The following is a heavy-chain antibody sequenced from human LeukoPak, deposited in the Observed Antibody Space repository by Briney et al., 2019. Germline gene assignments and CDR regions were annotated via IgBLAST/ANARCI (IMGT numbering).Heavy chain of an antibody. CDR1: GGSISSGGYY. D-gene: IGHD3-10*01. Sequence: PSETLSLTCTVSGGSISSGGYYWSWIRQHPGKGLEWIGHIYYSGSTYYNPSLKSRVTISVDTSKNQFSLKLSSVTAADTAVYYCVREYYGSGSLLYPFIDYWGQGTLVTVSS. CDR2: IYYSGST. CDR3: VREYYGSGSLLYPFIDY. V-gene: IGHV4-31*03. J-gene: IGHJ4*02.